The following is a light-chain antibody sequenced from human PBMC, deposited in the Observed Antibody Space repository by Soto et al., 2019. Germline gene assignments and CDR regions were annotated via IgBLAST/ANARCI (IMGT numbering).Light chain of an antibody. V-gene: IGKV3D-15*01. CDR3: QHYGRSPPWT. J-gene: IGKJ1*01. Sequence: EIVMTQSPATLSVSPGERATLSCRASQSVSSNLAWYQQKPGQAPRLLIYDASNRATGIPARFSGSGSGTDFTLTISSLEPEDFAVYYCQHYGRSPPWTFGQGTKVDI. CDR1: QSVSSN. CDR2: DAS.